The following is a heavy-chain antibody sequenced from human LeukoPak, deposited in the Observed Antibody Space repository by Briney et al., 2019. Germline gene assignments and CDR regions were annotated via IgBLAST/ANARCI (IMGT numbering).Heavy chain of an antibody. J-gene: IGHJ4*02. Sequence: PSETLSLTCAVYGGSFCGYYWSWIRQPPGQGLEGIGEINHSGRTNYNPSLKRRVTISVDTSKNHFSQKMSSVSAADMAVYYCASLSTTVTTNWFRVRDRTWELSFDYWGQGTLVTVSS. V-gene: IGHV4-34*01. CDR1: GGSFCGYY. CDR2: INHSGRT. D-gene: IGHD4-17*01. CDR3: ASLSTTVTTNWFRVRDRTWELSFDY.